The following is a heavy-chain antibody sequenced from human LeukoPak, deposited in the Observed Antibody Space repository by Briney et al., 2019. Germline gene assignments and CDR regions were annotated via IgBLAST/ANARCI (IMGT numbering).Heavy chain of an antibody. CDR2: IYYSGST. Sequence: SETLSLTCTVSGGSISSSSYSWGWIRQPPRKGLEWIGTIYYSGSTYQNPSLKSRVITSVDMSKNQFSLKLNSVTAADTAVYYCARVGLWFGELGYFDYWGQGTLVTVSS. J-gene: IGHJ4*02. CDR1: GGSISSSSYS. V-gene: IGHV4-39*07. D-gene: IGHD3-10*01. CDR3: ARVGLWFGELGYFDY.